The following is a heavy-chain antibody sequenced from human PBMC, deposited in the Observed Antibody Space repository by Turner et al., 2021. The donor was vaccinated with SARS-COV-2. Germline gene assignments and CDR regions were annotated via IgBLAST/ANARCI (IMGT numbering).Heavy chain of an antibody. D-gene: IGHD6-19*01. V-gene: IGHV4-34*01. CDR2: VDHSGIT. CDR1: DGSLIGHF. J-gene: IGHJ6*02. CDR3: ARAVAVASYYYYGLDV. Sequence: QVQLPQWGAGLLKPSETLSLTCGLYDGSLIGHFWTWIRKPPGKGLEWIGEVDHSGITNYNPSLETRVTLSVDTSKNQFSLRLSSVTAADTAVYFCARAVAVASYYYYGLDVWGQGTPVTVSS.